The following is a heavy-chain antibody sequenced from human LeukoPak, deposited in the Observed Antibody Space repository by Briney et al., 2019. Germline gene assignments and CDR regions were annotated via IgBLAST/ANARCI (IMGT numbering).Heavy chain of an antibody. CDR1: GGSFSGYY. CDR2: INHSGST. V-gene: IGHV4-34*01. Sequence: PSETLSLTCAVYGGSFSGYYWSWIRQPPGKGLEWIGEINHSGSTNYNPSLKSRVTISVDTSKNQFSLKLSSVTAADTAVYYCARQAIFGVLTSMNWGQGTLVTVSS. CDR3: ARQAIFGVLTSMN. D-gene: IGHD3-3*01. J-gene: IGHJ4*02.